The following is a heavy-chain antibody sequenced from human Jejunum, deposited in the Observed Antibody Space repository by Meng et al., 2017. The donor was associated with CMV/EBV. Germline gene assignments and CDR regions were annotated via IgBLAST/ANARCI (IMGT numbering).Heavy chain of an antibody. CDR3: AKHQGGGIYYNYFDY. Sequence: FTFGSCAMSWVRQAPVKGLEWVSVIYSGATNTYYADSVEGRFTISRDDSKNTLYLQVHSLRAEDTAVYYCAKHQGGGIYYNYFDYWGQGTLVTVSS. J-gene: IGHJ4*02. D-gene: IGHD1-26*01. V-gene: IGHV3-23*03. CDR1: FTFGSCA. CDR2: IYSGATNT.